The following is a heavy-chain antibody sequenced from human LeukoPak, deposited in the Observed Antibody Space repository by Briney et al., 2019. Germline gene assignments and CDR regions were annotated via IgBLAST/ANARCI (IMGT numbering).Heavy chain of an antibody. CDR1: GFTFSSYA. CDR3: ARDLVGDALGIMDV. D-gene: IGHD3-9*01. J-gene: IGHJ6*04. Sequence: GRSLRLSCAASGFTFSSYAMHWVRQAPGKGLEWVAVISYDGSNKYYADSVEGRFTISRDNSKNTLYLQMNSLRAEDTAVYYCARDLVGDALGIMDVWGKGTTVTVSS. CDR2: ISYDGSNK. V-gene: IGHV3-30*04.